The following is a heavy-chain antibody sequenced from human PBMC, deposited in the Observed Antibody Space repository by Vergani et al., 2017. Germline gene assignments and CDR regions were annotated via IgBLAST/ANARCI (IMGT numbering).Heavy chain of an antibody. CDR1: GFTFSRYA. J-gene: IGHJ5*02. CDR2: ISYDGSNK. D-gene: IGHD3-22*01. V-gene: IGHV3-30-3*01. Sequence: QVQLVESGGGVVQPGRSLRLSCAASGFTFSRYAMHWVRQAPGKGLERVAVISYDGSNKYSADSVKDRFTIYRDNSKNTLYLQMNSLRAEDTAVYYCARAVRGIVATQDNCFDPWGQGTLVTVSS. CDR3: ARAVRGIVATQDNCFDP.